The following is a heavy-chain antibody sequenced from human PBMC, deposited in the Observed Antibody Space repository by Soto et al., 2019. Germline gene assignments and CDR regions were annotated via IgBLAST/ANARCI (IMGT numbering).Heavy chain of an antibody. J-gene: IGHJ5*02. Sequence: QVQLVQSGAEVKKPGCSVRVSCKASGDTFNFYTIHWVRQAPGQGLEWLGRIIPMVGMSNYAQRFQGRVTMIADKSTSTVYMQLSSLRSEDTALYYCATSYGSGSRPFDNWGQGTLVSVSS. V-gene: IGHV1-69*02. CDR3: ATSYGSGSRPFDN. CDR1: GDTFNFYT. CDR2: IIPMVGMS. D-gene: IGHD3-10*01.